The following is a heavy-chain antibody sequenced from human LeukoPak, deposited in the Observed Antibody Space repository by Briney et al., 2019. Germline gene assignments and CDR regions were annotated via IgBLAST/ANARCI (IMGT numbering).Heavy chain of an antibody. CDR2: INSSSSYI. CDR3: ARLVYCGGDCYYYYGMDV. Sequence: GGSLTHSCPASGFTFSSYRMHWVRPPPGKGLEWVSSINSSSSYIYYADSVKGRFTISRDNAKNSLYLQMNSLRAEETAVYYCARLVYCGGDCYYYYGMDVWGQGATVTVSS. D-gene: IGHD2-21*02. J-gene: IGHJ6*01. CDR1: GFTFSSYR. V-gene: IGHV3-21*01.